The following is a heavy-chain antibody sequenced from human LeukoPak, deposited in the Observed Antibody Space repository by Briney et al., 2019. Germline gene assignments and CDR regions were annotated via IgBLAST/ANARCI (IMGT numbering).Heavy chain of an antibody. CDR1: GFTFSSYS. D-gene: IGHD6-19*01. V-gene: IGHV3-30*02. Sequence: GGSLRLSCAASGFTFSSYSMHWVRQAPGKGLEWVAFIRYDGSNKYYADSVKGRFTISRDNSKNTLYLQMNSLRAEDTAVYYCAKGNSRGYSSGSIPFDYWGQGTLVTVSS. CDR2: IRYDGSNK. CDR3: AKGNSRGYSSGSIPFDY. J-gene: IGHJ4*02.